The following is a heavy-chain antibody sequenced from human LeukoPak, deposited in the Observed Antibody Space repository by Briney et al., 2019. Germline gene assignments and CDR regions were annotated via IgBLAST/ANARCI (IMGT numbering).Heavy chain of an antibody. Sequence: ASVKVSCKASGGTFSSYAISWVRQAPGQGLEWMGRIIPIFGKANYAQKFQGRVTITADKSTSTAYMELSSLRSEDTAVYHCARDPHSGSYLDYWGQGTLVTVSS. CDR3: ARDPHSGSYLDY. D-gene: IGHD1-26*01. J-gene: IGHJ4*02. CDR2: IIPIFGKA. CDR1: GGTFSSYA. V-gene: IGHV1-69*04.